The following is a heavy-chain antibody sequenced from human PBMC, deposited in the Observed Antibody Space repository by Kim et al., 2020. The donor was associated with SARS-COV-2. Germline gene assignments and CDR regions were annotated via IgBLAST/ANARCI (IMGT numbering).Heavy chain of an antibody. V-gene: IGHV3-21*01. CDR1: GFTFSSYS. D-gene: IGHD6-13*01. Sequence: GGSLRLSCAASGFTFSSYSMNWVRQAPGKGLEWVSSISSSSSYIYYADSVKGRFTISRDNAKNSLYLQMNSLRAEDTAVYYCAREGVAAASKELHYYYYMDVWGKGTTVTVSS. J-gene: IGHJ6*03. CDR2: ISSSSSYI. CDR3: AREGVAAASKELHYYYYMDV.